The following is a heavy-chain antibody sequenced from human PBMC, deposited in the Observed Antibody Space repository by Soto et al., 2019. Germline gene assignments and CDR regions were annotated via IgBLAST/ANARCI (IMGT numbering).Heavy chain of an antibody. V-gene: IGHV4-34*01. CDR3: ARVRGWYDPFDY. CDR2: INHSGST. Sequence: QVQLQQWGAGLLKPSETLSLTCAVYGGSFSGYYWSWIRQPPGKGLEWIGEINHSGSTNYNPSLKSRVTISVDTSKNQLSLKLSSGTAADTAVYYCARVRGWYDPFDYWGQGTLVTVSS. CDR1: GGSFSGYY. D-gene: IGHD6-19*01. J-gene: IGHJ4*02.